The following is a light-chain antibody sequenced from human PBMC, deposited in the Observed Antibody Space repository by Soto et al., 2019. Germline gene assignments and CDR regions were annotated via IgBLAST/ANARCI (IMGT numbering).Light chain of an antibody. Sequence: QSALTQPPSASGSPGQSVTISCTGTISDVGGYNYVSWYQQHPGKAPKLMIYEVSKRPSGVSDRFSGSKSGNTASLTISGLQTEDEADYYCSSYAGSNTFEFGGGTKLTVL. CDR2: EVS. CDR3: SSYAGSNTFE. CDR1: ISDVGGYNY. J-gene: IGLJ2*01. V-gene: IGLV2-8*01.